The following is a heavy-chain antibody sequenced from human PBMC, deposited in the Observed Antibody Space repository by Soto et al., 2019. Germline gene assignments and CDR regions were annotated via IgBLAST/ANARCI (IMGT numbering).Heavy chain of an antibody. CDR2: LKDRSQNYAT. D-gene: IGHD1-26*01. J-gene: IGHJ5*01. CDR1: GFSVSGWY. CDR3: AREGDARWLDS. V-gene: IGHV3-72*01. Sequence: EVQLVESGGGLVEPGGSARLSCAASGFSVSGWYMDWVRQAPGKGMEWVARLKDRSQNYATEYAASVKGRFTVSRHASQNSMYLQMNSLKIEDTAVYYCAREGDARWLDSWGQGTLVTVS.